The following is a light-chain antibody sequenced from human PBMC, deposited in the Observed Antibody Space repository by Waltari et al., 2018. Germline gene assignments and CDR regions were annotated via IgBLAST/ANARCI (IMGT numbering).Light chain of an antibody. CDR2: GAS. CDR3: QQYYVWPPIT. J-gene: IGKJ4*01. Sequence: VLLTQSPASLSVSPGDPVILSCRASQCVRTNLVWYQQKAGQAPSTLIYGASTRASGVPSRVSGSGSETDFTLIISSLQSEDAAVYFCQQYYVWPPITFGGGTKLEI. V-gene: IGKV3-15*01. CDR1: QCVRTN.